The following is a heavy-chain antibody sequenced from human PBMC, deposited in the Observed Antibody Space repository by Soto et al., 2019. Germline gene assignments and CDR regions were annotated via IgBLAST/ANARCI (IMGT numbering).Heavy chain of an antibody. Sequence: QVQLVQSGAEVRQPASSVKVSCTTSGGTFSSYAIRWVRQAPGQGLELMGGIVPIVDTSTYAQKFQGRVTITADESTSTVYMELSSLRSDDTAVYYCVRVVAIPGYPDNWGQGTLVTVSS. J-gene: IGHJ4*02. D-gene: IGHD5-12*01. CDR1: GGTFSSYA. CDR2: IVPIVDTS. CDR3: VRVVAIPGYPDN. V-gene: IGHV1-69*12.